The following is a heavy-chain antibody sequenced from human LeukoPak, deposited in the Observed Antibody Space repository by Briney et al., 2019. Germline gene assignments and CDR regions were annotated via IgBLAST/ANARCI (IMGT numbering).Heavy chain of an antibody. J-gene: IGHJ4*02. CDR3: VRGHLWLEN. V-gene: IGHV3-7*03. CDR2: INQDRGEK. D-gene: IGHD3-3*02. CDR1: GLTLSNFW. Sequence: GGSLRLSCVASGLTLSNFWMTWVRQAPGEGLEWVATINQDRGEKYYVDSVKGRFIISRDNAKNSVYLQMDSLRAEETAVYSCVRGHLWLENWGQGTLVTVSS.